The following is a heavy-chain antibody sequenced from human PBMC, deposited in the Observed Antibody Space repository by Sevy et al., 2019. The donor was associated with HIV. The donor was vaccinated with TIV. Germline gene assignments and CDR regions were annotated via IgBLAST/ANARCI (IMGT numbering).Heavy chain of an antibody. V-gene: IGHV1-46*01. CDR3: VRADPAQHFDS. CDR2: INPSAGNA. J-gene: IGHJ4*02. CDR1: GDTFTNNY. Sequence: ASVKVSCKASGDTFTNNYMHWVRQAPGQGLEGMGIINPSAGNASYAQKFQGRVTMTRDTSTSTLYMDLSSVRSEDTAVYYCVRADPAQHFDSWGQGTLVTVSS.